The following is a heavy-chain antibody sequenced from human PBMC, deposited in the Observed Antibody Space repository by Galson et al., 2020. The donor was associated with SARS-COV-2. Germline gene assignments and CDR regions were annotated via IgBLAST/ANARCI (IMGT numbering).Heavy chain of an antibody. V-gene: IGHV4-39*07. CDR1: GGSIRSSNYY. J-gene: IGHJ5*02. CDR3: ARDATSSGWYNWFDP. D-gene: IGHD6-19*01. CDR2: VYNTGST. Sequence: SETLSLTCTVSGGSIRSSNYYWGWIRQPPGKGLEWIGSVYNTGSTHYSPSLQSRVTISVDTSKNQFSLILSSVTAADTAMYYCARDATSSGWYNWFDPWGQGTLVTVSS.